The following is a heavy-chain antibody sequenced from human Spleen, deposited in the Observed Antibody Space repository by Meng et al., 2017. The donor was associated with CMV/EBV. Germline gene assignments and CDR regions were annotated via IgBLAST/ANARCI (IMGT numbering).Heavy chain of an antibody. CDR3: ARGRRYSGSYYSPLVY. Sequence: QVQLVESGGGLVKPGGSLRLSCAASGFTFSDYYMSWIRQAPGKGLEWVSYISSSSSYTNYTDSVKGRFTISRDNAKNSLYLQMNSLRAEDTAVYYCARGRRYSGSYYSPLVYWGQGTLVTVSS. J-gene: IGHJ4*02. D-gene: IGHD1-26*01. V-gene: IGHV3-11*05. CDR1: GFTFSDYY. CDR2: ISSSSSYT.